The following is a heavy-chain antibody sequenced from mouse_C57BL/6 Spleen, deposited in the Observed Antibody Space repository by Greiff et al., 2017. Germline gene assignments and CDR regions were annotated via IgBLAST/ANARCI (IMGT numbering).Heavy chain of an antibody. J-gene: IGHJ4*01. Sequence: VQLQQSGAELMKPGASVKLSCKATGYTFTGYWIEWVKQRPGHGLEWIGEILPGSGSTNYTEKFKGKATLTADTSSNTAYMQLSSLTTEDSAIYYCTRWGTTVVRAKDDWGPGTSVTVSS. CDR2: ILPGSGST. CDR3: TRWGTTVVRAKDD. V-gene: IGHV1-9*01. D-gene: IGHD1-1*01. CDR1: GYTFTGYW.